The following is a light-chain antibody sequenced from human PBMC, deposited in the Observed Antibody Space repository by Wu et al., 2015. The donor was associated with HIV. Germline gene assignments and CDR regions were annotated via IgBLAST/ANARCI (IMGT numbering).Light chain of an antibody. CDR3: QLSNNWPWT. Sequence: EIVMTQSPATLSVSPGERATLSCRAGQSIGRNLAWYQQKPGQAPRLLIYGASTRATGIPARFIGSGSGTEFTLTISSLQSEDFAIYYCQLSNNWPWTFAKGPGGNQT. V-gene: IGKV3-15*01. CDR1: QSIGRN. J-gene: IGKJ1*01. CDR2: GAS.